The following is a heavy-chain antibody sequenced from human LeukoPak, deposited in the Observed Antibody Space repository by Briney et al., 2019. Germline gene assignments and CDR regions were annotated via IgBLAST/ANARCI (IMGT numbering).Heavy chain of an antibody. CDR2: IIESGRD. V-gene: IGHV3-23*01. Sequence: GGSLTLSCAVSGFTFNINTMSWLRQAPGKGLEWVSVIIESGRDYYPDSVKGRFTISRDNSKNTLYLQMNSLTAEDTATYYCVKSGYNGHDRPHWGLGTLVTVSS. CDR3: VKSGYNGHDRPH. D-gene: IGHD5-12*01. CDR1: GFTFNINT. J-gene: IGHJ4*02.